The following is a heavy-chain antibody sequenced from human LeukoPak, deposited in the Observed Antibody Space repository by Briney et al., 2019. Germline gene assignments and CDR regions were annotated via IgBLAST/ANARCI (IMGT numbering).Heavy chain of an antibody. CDR3: AKDIEARTAGFSFDY. D-gene: IGHD2-21*02. V-gene: IGHV3-43*02. J-gene: IGHJ4*02. CDR2: ITANGDST. CDR1: GFSFAYYA. Sequence: GGSLRLSCAASGFSFAYYAMHCVRQAPGKGLEWVSLITANGDSTYYADSVKGRFTISRDNSKNSLSLQMNSLRTEDTALYYCAKDIEARTAGFSFDYWGQGTLVAVSS.